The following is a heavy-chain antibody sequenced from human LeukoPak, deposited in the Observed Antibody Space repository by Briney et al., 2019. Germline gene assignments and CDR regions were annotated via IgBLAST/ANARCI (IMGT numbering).Heavy chain of an antibody. CDR2: FYPEDGET. CDR3: ATGIRQWRHFDY. Sequence: GASVKVSCKVSGYTLTELFMHWVRQAPGKGLEWMGGFYPEDGETIYAQKFQGRVTMTEDTSTDTAYMELSSLRSEDTAVYYCATGIRQWRHFDYWGQGTLVTVSS. V-gene: IGHV1-24*01. J-gene: IGHJ4*02. CDR1: GYTLTELF. D-gene: IGHD6-19*01.